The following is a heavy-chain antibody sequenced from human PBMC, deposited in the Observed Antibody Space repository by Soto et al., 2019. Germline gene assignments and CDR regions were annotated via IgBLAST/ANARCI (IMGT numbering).Heavy chain of an antibody. D-gene: IGHD3-16*02. CDR3: ARDLPLMITFGGVIVDAFDI. V-gene: IGHV6-1*01. Sequence: QVQLQQSGPGLVKPSQTLSLTCAISGDSVSSNSAAWNWIRQSPSRGLEWLGRTYYRSKWYNDYAVSVKSRITINPDTSKNQFSLQLNSVTPEDTAVYYCARDLPLMITFGGVIVDAFDIWGQGTMVTVSS. CDR2: TYYRSKWYN. CDR1: GDSVSSNSAA. J-gene: IGHJ3*02.